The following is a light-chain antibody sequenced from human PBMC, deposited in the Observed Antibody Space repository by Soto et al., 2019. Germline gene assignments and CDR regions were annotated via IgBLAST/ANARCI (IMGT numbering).Light chain of an antibody. CDR1: QSISNH. CDR2: AAS. Sequence: DIHMTQSQSSLSASVEYRVIITCRASQSISNHLNWYQQKPGKAPKLLIFAASSLQSGVPSRFSGSRSGPDFTLTISSLQPEDFATYYCQQSYSSPPTFGQGTKVDIK. V-gene: IGKV1-39*01. J-gene: IGKJ1*01. CDR3: QQSYSSPPT.